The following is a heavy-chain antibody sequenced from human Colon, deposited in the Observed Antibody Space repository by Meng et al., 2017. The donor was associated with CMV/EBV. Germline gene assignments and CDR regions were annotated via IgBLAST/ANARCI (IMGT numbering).Heavy chain of an antibody. CDR1: GFHFGSYT. V-gene: IGHV3-21*06. CDR2: ILTSGGYI. J-gene: IGHJ3*02. D-gene: IGHD2-21*01. CDR3: AKQMFAVDAFDI. Sequence: CAASGFHFGSYTMNWVRQAPGKGLEWVSSILTSGGYIYYADSVKGRFTISRDNAKNSLYLQMDSLRAEDTAVYFCAKQMFAVDAFDIWGQGTMVTVSS.